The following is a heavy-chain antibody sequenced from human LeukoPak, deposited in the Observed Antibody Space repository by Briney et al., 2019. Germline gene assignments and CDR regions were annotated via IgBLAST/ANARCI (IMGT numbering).Heavy chain of an antibody. CDR3: ARGPRYFDWLFAGSED. J-gene: IGHJ4*02. CDR2: IIPIFGTA. V-gene: IGHV1-69*13. CDR1: GGTFSSYA. D-gene: IGHD3-9*01. Sequence: SVKVSCEASGGTFSSYAISWVRQAPGQGLEWMGGIIPIFGTANYAQKFQGRVTITADESTSTAYMELSSLRSEDTAVYYCARGPRYFDWLFAGSEDWGQGTLVTVSS.